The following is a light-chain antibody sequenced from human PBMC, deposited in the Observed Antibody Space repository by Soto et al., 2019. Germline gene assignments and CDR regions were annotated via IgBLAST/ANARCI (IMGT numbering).Light chain of an antibody. V-gene: IGKV3-15*01. CDR3: QQYSIWRT. Sequence: EILLTQSPCTLALSPGERATLSCRASQSVSNNYLAWYQQKPGQAPSLLIYGASTRATGIPARLSGSGSGTEFTLTISGLQSEDFAVYYCQQYSIWRTFGQGTEVDIK. CDR2: GAS. CDR1: QSVSNN. J-gene: IGKJ1*01.